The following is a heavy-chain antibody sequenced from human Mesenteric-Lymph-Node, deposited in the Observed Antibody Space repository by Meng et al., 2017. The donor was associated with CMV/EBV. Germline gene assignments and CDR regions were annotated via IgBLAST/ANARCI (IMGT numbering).Heavy chain of an antibody. D-gene: IGHD2-2*01. CDR2: INHSGST. J-gene: IGHJ5*02. V-gene: IGHV4-34*01. CDR1: GGSFSGYY. Sequence: SETLSLTCAVYGGSFSGYYWSWIRQPPGKGLEWIGEINHSGSTNYNPSLKSRVTISVDTSKNQFSLKLSSVTAADTALYYCASLSSWFDPWGQGTLVTVSS. CDR3: ASLSSWFDP.